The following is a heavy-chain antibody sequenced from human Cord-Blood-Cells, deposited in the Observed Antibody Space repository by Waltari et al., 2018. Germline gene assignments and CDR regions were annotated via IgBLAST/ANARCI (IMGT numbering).Heavy chain of an antibody. D-gene: IGHD6-6*01. CDR1: GFTVSSNY. J-gene: IGHJ4*02. CDR3: ARMYSSSSGFFDY. Sequence: EVQLVESGGGLIQPGGSLRLSCAASGFTVSSNYMSWSRQAPGKGLEWVSVIYSGGSTYYADSVKGRFTISRDNSKNTLYLQMNSLRAEDTAVYYCARMYSSSSGFFDYWGQGTLVTVSS. CDR2: IYSGGST. V-gene: IGHV3-53*01.